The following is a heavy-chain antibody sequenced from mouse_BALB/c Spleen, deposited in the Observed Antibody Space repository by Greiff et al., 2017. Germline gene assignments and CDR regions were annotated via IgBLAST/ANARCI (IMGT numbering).Heavy chain of an antibody. J-gene: IGHJ2*01. CDR1: GYSITSDYA. Sequence: EVKLMESGPGLVKPSQSLSLTCTVTGYSITSDYAWNWIRQFPGNKLEWMGYISYSGSTSYNPSLKSRISITRDTSKNQFFLQLNSVTTEDTATYYCASLPYWGQGTTLTVSS. CDR3: ASLPY. V-gene: IGHV3-2*02. CDR2: ISYSGST.